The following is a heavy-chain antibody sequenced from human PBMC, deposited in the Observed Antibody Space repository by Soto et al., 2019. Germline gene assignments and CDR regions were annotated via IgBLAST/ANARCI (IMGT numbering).Heavy chain of an antibody. CDR3: ARDPLIGNTDYGLDV. D-gene: IGHD2-21*01. V-gene: IGHV3-74*01. Sequence: XGSLKRYCSASGFTFSSFWMHWVRQAPGKGLVWVSRINNDGSSTAYADSVKGRFTISRDNAKSTLYLQVTSLRAEDTAVYYCARDPLIGNTDYGLDVWGQGTTVTVS. CDR1: GFTFSSFW. J-gene: IGHJ6*02. CDR2: INNDGSST.